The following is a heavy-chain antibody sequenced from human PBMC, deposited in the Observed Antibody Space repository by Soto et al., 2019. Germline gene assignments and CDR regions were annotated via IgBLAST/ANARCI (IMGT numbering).Heavy chain of an antibody. V-gene: IGHV4-61*01. Sequence: SETLSLTCTVSGGSVSSGSYYWSWIRQPPGKGLECVGYIYYSGSTNYNPSLKSRVTISVDTSKNQFSLKLSSVTAADTAVYYCARGNSSWRLVSYFDYWGQVTLVTVSS. CDR1: GGSVSSGSYY. D-gene: IGHD6-13*01. CDR3: ARGNSSWRLVSYFDY. J-gene: IGHJ4*02. CDR2: IYYSGST.